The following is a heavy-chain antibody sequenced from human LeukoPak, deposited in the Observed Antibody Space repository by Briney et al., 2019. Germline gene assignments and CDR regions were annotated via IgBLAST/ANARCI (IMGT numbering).Heavy chain of an antibody. Sequence: PGGSLRLSCAASGFTFSNYAMSWVRQAPGKGLEWVSGISGSGGSTYYADSVKGRLTISRDNSKNTLYLQMDSLRAEDTAVYYCAKTYSGYDFGYFDYWGQGTLVTVSS. V-gene: IGHV3-23*01. CDR3: AKTYSGYDFGYFDY. CDR1: GFTFSNYA. J-gene: IGHJ4*02. CDR2: ISGSGGST. D-gene: IGHD5-12*01.